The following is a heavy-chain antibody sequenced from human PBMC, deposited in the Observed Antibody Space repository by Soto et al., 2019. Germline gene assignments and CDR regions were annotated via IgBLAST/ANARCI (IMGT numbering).Heavy chain of an antibody. Sequence: QITLKESGPTLVNPTQTLTLTCTFSGFSLSTNGVGVGWIRQFPGKALEWLALIYWDDDKHYSPSLKSRLTITKDTSKNEVVLTMTNMDPVDTATYYCAHKPTVFGVLLKYFDSWGQGTLVTVSS. D-gene: IGHD3-3*01. CDR1: GFSLSTNGVG. CDR3: AHKPTVFGVLLKYFDS. V-gene: IGHV2-5*02. J-gene: IGHJ4*02. CDR2: IYWDDDK.